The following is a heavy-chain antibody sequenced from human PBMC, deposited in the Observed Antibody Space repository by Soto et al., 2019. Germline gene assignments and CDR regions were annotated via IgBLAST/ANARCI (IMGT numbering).Heavy chain of an antibody. CDR1: GGTFSSYA. J-gene: IGHJ5*02. CDR3: ARGGAAAGTGVYNWFDP. CDR2: IIPIFGTA. Sequence: QVQLVQSGAEVKKPGSSVKVSCKASGGTFSSYAISWVRQAPGQGLEWMGGIIPIFGTANYAQKFQGRVTITADESTSTAYMELSSLRSEDTAVYYCARGGAAAGTGVYNWFDPWGQGTLVTVSS. D-gene: IGHD6-13*01. V-gene: IGHV1-69*01.